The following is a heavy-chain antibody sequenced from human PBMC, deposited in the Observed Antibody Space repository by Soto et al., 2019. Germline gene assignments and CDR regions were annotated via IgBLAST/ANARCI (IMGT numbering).Heavy chain of an antibody. D-gene: IGHD4-17*01. CDR3: ARDYGDYDNWFDP. J-gene: IGHJ5*02. V-gene: IGHV1-2*02. CDR1: GYTFTGYF. CDR2: INPNSGGT. Sequence: ASVKVSCKASGYTFTGYFMHWVRQAPGQGLEWMGWINPNSGGTSYAQKFQGRVTMTRDTSISTAYMELTRLRSDDTAVYYCARDYGDYDNWFDPWGQGTLVTVSS.